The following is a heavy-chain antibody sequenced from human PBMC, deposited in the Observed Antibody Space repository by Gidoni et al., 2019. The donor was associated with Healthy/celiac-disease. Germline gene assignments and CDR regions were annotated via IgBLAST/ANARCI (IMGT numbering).Heavy chain of an antibody. J-gene: IGHJ4*02. Sequence: QVQLVESGGGVVQPGRSLRLSCAASGFTFSSYAMHWVRQAPGKGLEGVAVISYDGSNKYYADSVKGRFTISRDNSKNTLYLQMNSLRAEDTAVYYCARDEGRSSSWLSYWGQGTLVTVSS. D-gene: IGHD6-13*01. CDR1: GFTFSSYA. CDR2: ISYDGSNK. CDR3: ARDEGRSSSWLSY. V-gene: IGHV3-30-3*01.